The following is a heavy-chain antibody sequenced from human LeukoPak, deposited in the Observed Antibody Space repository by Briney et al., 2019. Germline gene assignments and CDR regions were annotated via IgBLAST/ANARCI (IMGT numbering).Heavy chain of an antibody. J-gene: IGHJ4*02. Sequence: ASVKVSCKASGYTFTGYYMHWVRQAPGQGLEWMGWINPNSGGTNYAQKFQGRVTMTRDTSISTAYMELSRLRSDDTAVYYCARPVQDSSSWYSHYYFDYWGQGTLVTVSS. V-gene: IGHV1-2*02. CDR1: GYTFTGYY. CDR3: ARPVQDSSSWYSHYYFDY. CDR2: INPNSGGT. D-gene: IGHD6-13*01.